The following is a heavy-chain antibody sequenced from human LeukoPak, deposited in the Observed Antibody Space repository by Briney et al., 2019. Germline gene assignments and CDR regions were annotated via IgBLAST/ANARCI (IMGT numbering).Heavy chain of an antibody. CDR1: GYTFTSYY. J-gene: IGHJ6*02. CDR2: INPSGGST. V-gene: IGHV1-46*01. CDR3: AREPVQGGDSYYGMDV. Sequence: ASVKVSCKASGYTFTSYYMHWVRQAPGQGLEWMGIINPSGGSTSYAQKFQGRVTMTRDTSTSTVYMELSSLRSEDTAVYYCAREPVQGGDSYYGMDVWGQGTTVTVSS. D-gene: IGHD1-1*01.